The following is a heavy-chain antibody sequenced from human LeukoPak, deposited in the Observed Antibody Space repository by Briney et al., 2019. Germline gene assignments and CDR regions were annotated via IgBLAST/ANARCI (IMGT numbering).Heavy chain of an antibody. CDR3: ARDRYYYDSSGLYYFDY. D-gene: IGHD3-22*01. J-gene: IGHJ4*02. V-gene: IGHV4-59*12. CDR2: IYYSGST. CDR1: GGSISSYY. Sequence: PSETLSLTCTVSGGSISSYYWSWIRQPPGKGLEWIGYIYYSGSTNYNPSLKSRVTISVDTSKNQFSLKLSSVTAADTAVYYCARDRYYYDSSGLYYFDYWGQGTLVTVSS.